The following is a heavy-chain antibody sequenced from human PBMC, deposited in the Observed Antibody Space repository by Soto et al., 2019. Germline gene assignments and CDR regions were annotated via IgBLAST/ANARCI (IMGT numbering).Heavy chain of an antibody. CDR3: ARGAYEFWSGYYWSSFDY. CDR1: GGSISSGDYY. J-gene: IGHJ4*02. D-gene: IGHD3-3*01. V-gene: IGHV4-30-4*01. CDR2: IYYSGST. Sequence: SETRSLTCTVSGGSISSGDYYWSWIRQPPGKGLEWIGYIYYSGSTYYNPSLKSRVTISVDTSKNQFSLKLSSVTAADTAVYYCARGAYEFWSGYYWSSFDYGGQGTLVTVTS.